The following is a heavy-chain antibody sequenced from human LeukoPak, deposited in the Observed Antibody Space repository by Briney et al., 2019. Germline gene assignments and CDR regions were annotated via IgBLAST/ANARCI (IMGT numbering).Heavy chain of an antibody. D-gene: IGHD6-19*01. CDR2: INHSGST. Sequence: SETLSLTCAVYGGSFSGYYWSWIRQPPGKGLEWIGEINHSGSTNYNPSLKSRVTISVDTSKNQFSLKLSSVTAADTAVYYCARGAAVAVAPFDYWGQGTLVTVSS. CDR1: GGSFSGYY. J-gene: IGHJ4*02. CDR3: ARGAAVAVAPFDY. V-gene: IGHV4-34*01.